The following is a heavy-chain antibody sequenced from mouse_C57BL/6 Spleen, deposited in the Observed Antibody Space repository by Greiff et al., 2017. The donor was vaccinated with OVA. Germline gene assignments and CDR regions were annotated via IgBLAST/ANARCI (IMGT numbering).Heavy chain of an antibody. CDR1: GFNIKDYY. CDR2: IDPEDGDT. Sequence: VHVKQSGAELVRPGASVKLSCTASGFNIKDYYMHWVKQRPEQGLEWIGRIDPEDGDTEYAPKFQGKATMTADTSSNTAYLQLSSLTSEDTAVYYCTTTGTRYFDVWGTGTTVTVSS. D-gene: IGHD4-1*01. V-gene: IGHV14-1*01. CDR3: TTTGTRYFDV. J-gene: IGHJ1*03.